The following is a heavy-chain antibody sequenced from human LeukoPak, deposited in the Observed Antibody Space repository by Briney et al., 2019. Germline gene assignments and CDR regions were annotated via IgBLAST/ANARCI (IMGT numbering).Heavy chain of an antibody. CDR1: GFTFSTYA. CDR3: AKEADYYDSSGYSDY. V-gene: IGHV3-21*05. CDR2: ISRDSSMI. Sequence: GGSLRLSCAASGFTFSTYALNWLRQAPGKGLEWLSYISRDSSMIYYADSVKGRFTISRDNAKNSLYLQMNSLRAEDTAVYYCAKEADYYDSSGYSDYWGQGTLVTVSS. J-gene: IGHJ4*02. D-gene: IGHD3-22*01.